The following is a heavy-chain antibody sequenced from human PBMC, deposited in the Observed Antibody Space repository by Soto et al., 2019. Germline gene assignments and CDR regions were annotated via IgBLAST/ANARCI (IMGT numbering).Heavy chain of an antibody. CDR2: ISGSGVHT. V-gene: IGHV3-23*01. Sequence: GGSLRLACTASGFMFSDYAMTWVRQASGKGLEWVSGISGSGVHTYYADSVKGRFTISRDNSKSTLYLQMNSLRAEDTAVYYCAKDLLYANTWYPLDPWAQRTPVTVSS. D-gene: IGHD6-13*01. J-gene: IGHJ5*02. CDR1: GFMFSDYA. CDR3: AKDLLYANTWYPLDP.